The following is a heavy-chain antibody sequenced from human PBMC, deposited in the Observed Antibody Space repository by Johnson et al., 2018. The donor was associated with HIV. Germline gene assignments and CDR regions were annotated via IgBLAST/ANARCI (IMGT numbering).Heavy chain of an antibody. CDR1: GFTFSSFG. J-gene: IGHJ3*02. Sequence: QVQLVESGGGLVKPGGSLRLSCAASGFTFSSFGMHWVRQAPGKGLEWVAFIRYDGSTKYYADSVKGRFTISRDKSKNTLYLQMNSLRAEDTAVYYCARDQGNYYDSSGYSNTPDAFDIWGQGTMVTVSS. D-gene: IGHD3-22*01. CDR3: ARDQGNYYDSSGYSNTPDAFDI. V-gene: IGHV3-30*02. CDR2: IRYDGSTK.